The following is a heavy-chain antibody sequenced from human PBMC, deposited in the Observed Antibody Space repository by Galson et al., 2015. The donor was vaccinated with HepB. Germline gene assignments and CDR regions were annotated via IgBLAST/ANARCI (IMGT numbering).Heavy chain of an antibody. V-gene: IGHV3-30-3*01. CDR3: ARGPDDFWSGYNDY. D-gene: IGHD3-3*01. CDR2: ISYDGSNK. CDR1: GFTFSSYA. Sequence: SLRLPCAASGFTFSSYALHWVRQAPGKGLAWVAVISYDGSNKYYADSVKGRFTISRDNSKNPLYLQMNSLRAEDTAVYYCARGPDDFWSGYNDYWGQGTLVTVSS. J-gene: IGHJ4*02.